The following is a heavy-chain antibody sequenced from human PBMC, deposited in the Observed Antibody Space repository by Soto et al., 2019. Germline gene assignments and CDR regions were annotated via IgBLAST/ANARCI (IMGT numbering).Heavy chain of an antibody. CDR1: GFTFSNAW. Sequence: GGSLRLSCAASGFTFSNAWMNWVRQAPGKGLEWVGRIKSKTDGGKTDYAAPVKGRFTISRDDSKNTLYLQMNSLKTEDTAVYYCTNLGAYYDFWSGYYHFDYWGQGTLVTVSS. CDR3: TNLGAYYDFWSGYYHFDY. D-gene: IGHD3-3*01. J-gene: IGHJ4*02. CDR2: IKSKTDGGKT. V-gene: IGHV3-15*07.